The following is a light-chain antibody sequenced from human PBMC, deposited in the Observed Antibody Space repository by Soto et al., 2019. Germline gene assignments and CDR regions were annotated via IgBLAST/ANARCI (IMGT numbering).Light chain of an antibody. V-gene: IGLV1-44*01. Sequence: QSVLTQPPSASGTPGRRVTISCSGSKSNIGINTVNWYQQLPGTAPKLLIQTNNERPSGVPDRFSGSKSGTSASLAISGLQSEDEAVYYCATWEDNLTARVFGGGTKVTVL. J-gene: IGLJ3*02. CDR1: KSNIGINT. CDR3: ATWEDNLTARV. CDR2: TNN.